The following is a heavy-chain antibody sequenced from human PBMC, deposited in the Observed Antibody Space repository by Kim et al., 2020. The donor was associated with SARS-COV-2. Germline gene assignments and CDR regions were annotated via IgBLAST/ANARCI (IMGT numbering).Heavy chain of an antibody. CDR3: ARGGTMVRGKSYYYYGMDV. J-gene: IGHJ6*02. CDR2: IIPILGIA. Sequence: SVKVSCKASGGTFSSYAISWVRQAPGQGLEWMGRIIPILGIANYAQKFQGRVTITADKSTSTAYMELSSLRSEDTAVYYCARGGTMVRGKSYYYYGMDVWGQGTTVTVSS. CDR1: GGTFSSYA. D-gene: IGHD3-10*01. V-gene: IGHV1-69*04.